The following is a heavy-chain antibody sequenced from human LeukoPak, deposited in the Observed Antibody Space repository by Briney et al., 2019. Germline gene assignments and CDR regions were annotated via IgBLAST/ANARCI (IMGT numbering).Heavy chain of an antibody. D-gene: IGHD4-17*01. J-gene: IGHJ4*02. V-gene: IGHV1-18*01. CDR2: ISAYNGNT. CDR3: ARDTPEGWGTVTPDY. Sequence: ASVKVSCKASGYTFTSYGISWVRQAPGQGLEWMGWISAYNGNTNYAQKLQGRVTMTTDTSTSTAYMELRSLRSDDTAVYYCARDTPEGWGTVTPDYWGQGTLVTVSS. CDR1: GYTFTSYG.